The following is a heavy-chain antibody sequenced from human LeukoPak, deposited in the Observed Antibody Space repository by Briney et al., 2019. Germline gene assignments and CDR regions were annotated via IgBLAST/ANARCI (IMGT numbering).Heavy chain of an antibody. J-gene: IGHJ6*04. Sequence: PGGSLRLSCAASGFTFSSYSMNWVRQAPGNGLEWVSSISSSSSYIYYADSVKGRFTISRDNAKNSLYLQMNSLRAEDTAVYYCARANSGYDYYYYGMDVWGKGTTVTVSS. CDR2: ISSSSSYI. D-gene: IGHD5-12*01. CDR1: GFTFSSYS. CDR3: ARANSGYDYYYYGMDV. V-gene: IGHV3-21*01.